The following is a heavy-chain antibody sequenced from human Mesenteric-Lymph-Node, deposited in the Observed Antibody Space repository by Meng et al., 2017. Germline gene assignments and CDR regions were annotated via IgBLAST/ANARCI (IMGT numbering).Heavy chain of an antibody. D-gene: IGHD2-21*02. CDR2: INHSGRT. V-gene: IGHV4-34*01. Sequence: WVGGLLKPSGNLVPLCSFYGGFFSDYFWSWISQPPGKGLKWIGEINHSGRTNYNPFLKSRVTISVDTSKNQFSLKLTSVTATDTAVYYCARVAFCGGDCYFLAPWGQGTLVTVSS. CDR1: GGFFSDYF. J-gene: IGHJ5*02. CDR3: ARVAFCGGDCYFLAP.